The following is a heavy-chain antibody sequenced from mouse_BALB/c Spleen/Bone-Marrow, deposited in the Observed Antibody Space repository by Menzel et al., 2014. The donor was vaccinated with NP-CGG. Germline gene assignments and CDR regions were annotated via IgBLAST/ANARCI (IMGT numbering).Heavy chain of an antibody. Sequence: VQLQQSGPELVKPGASVKVSCKASGYAFTDYNIYWAKQRHGKSLEWIGYIDLYNGGTSYNQKFKGKATLTVDKSSSTAYMHLNSLTSEDSAVYYCARLGDGYYDALDYWGQGTSVTVSS. CDR2: IDLYNGGT. V-gene: IGHV1S135*01. D-gene: IGHD2-3*01. CDR3: ARLGDGYYDALDY. J-gene: IGHJ4*01. CDR1: GYAFTDYN.